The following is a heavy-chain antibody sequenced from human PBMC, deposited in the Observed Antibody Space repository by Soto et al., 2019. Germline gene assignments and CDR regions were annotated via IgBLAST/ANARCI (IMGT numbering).Heavy chain of an antibody. D-gene: IGHD2-21*02. CDR3: AREKVGTTFFDT. CDR1: GFAISRGYY. CDR2: IYPSVSS. V-gene: IGHV4-38-2*02. J-gene: IGHJ5*02. Sequence: SETLSLTCSVSGFAISRGYYWSWVRQPPGKGLEWIGSIYPSVSSYHNPSLATRLGLSIDASKNQFTLNLTSVTAADTALYFCAREKVGTTFFDTWGQG.